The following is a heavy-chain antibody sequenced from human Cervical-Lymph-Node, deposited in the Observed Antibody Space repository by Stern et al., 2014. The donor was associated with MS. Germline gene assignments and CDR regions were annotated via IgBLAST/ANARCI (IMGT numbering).Heavy chain of an antibody. V-gene: IGHV3-33*01. CDR3: ARDYGSSAKYGMDV. CDR1: GFPFKNYG. J-gene: IGHJ6*02. Sequence: VQLVESGGGVVQPGRSLRLSCAASGFPFKNYGMHWVRQASGKGLEWVAVIWYDGSNEFYGDSVKGRFTVSRENSKNTLHLQMDNLRAEDTAVYYCARDYGSSAKYGMDVWGQGTTVIVSS. D-gene: IGHD2-2*01. CDR2: IWYDGSNE.